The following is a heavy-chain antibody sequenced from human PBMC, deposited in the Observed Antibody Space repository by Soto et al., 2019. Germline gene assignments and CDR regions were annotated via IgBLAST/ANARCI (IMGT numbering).Heavy chain of an antibody. CDR2: IYYSGST. CDR1: GGSISSGGYY. J-gene: IGHJ4*02. CDR3: ARGPMNGDPIDY. V-gene: IGHV4-31*03. D-gene: IGHD4-17*01. Sequence: SETLSLTCTVSGGSISSGGYYWSWIRQHPGKGLEWIGYIYYSGSTYYNPSPKSRVTISVDTSKNQFSLKLSSVTAADTAVYYCARGPMNGDPIDYWGPGTLLTVYS.